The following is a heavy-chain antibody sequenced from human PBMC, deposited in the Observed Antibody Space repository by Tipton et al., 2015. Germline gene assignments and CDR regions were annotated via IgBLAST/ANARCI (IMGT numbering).Heavy chain of an antibody. CDR2: KWYDGSNE. J-gene: IGHJ4*02. CDR3: AREGGGYSASWYVGYFDY. CDR1: GFTFSNYG. D-gene: IGHD6-13*01. V-gene: IGHV3-33*08. Sequence: SLRLSCAASGFTFSNYGMHWVRQAPGKGLEWVAVKWYDGSNEFYADSVKGRFTISRDNSKNTLYLQMNSLRPEDTAVYYCAREGGGYSASWYVGYFDYWDQGTLVTVSS.